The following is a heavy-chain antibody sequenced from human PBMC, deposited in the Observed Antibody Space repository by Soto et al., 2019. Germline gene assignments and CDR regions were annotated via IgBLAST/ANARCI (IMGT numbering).Heavy chain of an antibody. CDR1: GFTFSDHY. CDR2: TRNKANSYTT. CDR3: ARWGARNYYYGMDV. J-gene: IGHJ6*02. Sequence: EVQLVESGGGLVQPGGSLRLSCAASGFTFSDHYMDWVRQAPGKGLEWVGRTRNKANSYTTEYAASVKGRFTISRDDSKNSLYLQMNSLKTEDTAVYYCARWGARNYYYGMDVWGQGTTVTVSS. D-gene: IGHD3-16*01. V-gene: IGHV3-72*01.